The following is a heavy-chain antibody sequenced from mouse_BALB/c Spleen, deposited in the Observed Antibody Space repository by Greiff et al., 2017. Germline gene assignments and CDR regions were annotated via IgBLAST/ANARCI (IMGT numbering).Heavy chain of an antibody. V-gene: IGHV6-6*02. CDR2: IRLKSNNYAT. J-gene: IGHJ4*01. CDR3: TLGSAMDY. D-gene: IGHD3-3*01. Sequence: EVQGVESGGGLVQPGGSMKLSCVASGFTFSNYWMNWVRQSPEKGLEWVAEIRLKSNNYATHYSESVKGRFTISRDDSKSSVYLQMNNLRAEDTGIYYCTLGSAMDYWGQGTSVTVSS. CDR1: GFTFSNYW.